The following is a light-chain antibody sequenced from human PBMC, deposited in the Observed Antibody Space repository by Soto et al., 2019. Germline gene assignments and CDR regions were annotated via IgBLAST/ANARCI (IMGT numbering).Light chain of an antibody. CDR3: QSYDTSLSGSV. CDR2: GNS. J-gene: IGLJ2*01. CDR1: SSNIGAGYD. Sequence: QSALTQPPSVSGAPGQRVTISCTGSSSNIGAGYDVHWYQQLPGTAPKVFIYGNSNRPSGVPDRFSGSKSGTSASLAITGLQAEDEADYYCQSYDTSLSGSVFGGGTKLTVL. V-gene: IGLV1-40*01.